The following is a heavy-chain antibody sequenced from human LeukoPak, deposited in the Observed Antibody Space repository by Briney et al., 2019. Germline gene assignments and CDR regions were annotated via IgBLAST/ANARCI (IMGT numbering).Heavy chain of an antibody. Sequence: ASVKVSCKASGGTLSSYGIGWVRQAPGQGLEWMGRIIHIVNRANSAQRFQGRVTITADTSTNTVYTELSSLRSDDTAVYYCARLRADAGSGHNWFDPWGQGTLVTVSS. CDR2: IIHIVNRA. CDR3: ARLRADAGSGHNWFDP. J-gene: IGHJ5*02. CDR1: GGTLSSYG. D-gene: IGHD1-26*01. V-gene: IGHV1-69*04.